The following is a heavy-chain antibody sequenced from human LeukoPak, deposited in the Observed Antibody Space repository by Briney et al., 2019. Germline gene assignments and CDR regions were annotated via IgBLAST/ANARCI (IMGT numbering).Heavy chain of an antibody. CDR1: GGSISSSSYY. CDR3: ARAGLVVIISRFDY. CDR2: VYYSGYT. J-gene: IGHJ4*02. D-gene: IGHD3-22*01. Sequence: SETLSLTCTVSGGSISSSSYYWGWIRQPPGKGLEWIGSVYYSGYTYYNPSLKSRVTISVDTSKNQFSLKLSSVTAADTAVYYCARAGLVVIISRFDYWGQGTLVTVSS. V-gene: IGHV4-39*07.